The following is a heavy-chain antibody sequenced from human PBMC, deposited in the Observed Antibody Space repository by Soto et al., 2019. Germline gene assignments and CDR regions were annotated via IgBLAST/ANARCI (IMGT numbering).Heavy chain of an antibody. CDR1: GGTFSSYA. V-gene: IGHV1-69*06. CDR3: ASYGSITGTRYYFDY. D-gene: IGHD1-20*01. Sequence: QVQMVQSGAEVKKPGSSVKVSCKASGGTFSSYAISWVRQAPGQGLEWMGGIIPIFGTANYAQKFQGRVTITADKSTSTAYMELSSLRSEDTAVYYCASYGSITGTRYYFDYWGQGTLVTVSS. CDR2: IIPIFGTA. J-gene: IGHJ4*02.